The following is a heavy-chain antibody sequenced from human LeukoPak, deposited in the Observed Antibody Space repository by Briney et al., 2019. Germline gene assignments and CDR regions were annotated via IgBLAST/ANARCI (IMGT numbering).Heavy chain of an antibody. V-gene: IGHV4-31*11. CDR3: ATPPYGSGSANWYFDL. D-gene: IGHD3-10*01. J-gene: IGHJ2*01. CDR2: IYYSGST. CDR1: GGSISSGGYY. Sequence: SETLSLTCAVSGGSISSGGYYWSWIRQHPGKGLEWIGCIYYSGSTYYNPSLKSRVAISVDTSKNLFSLKLSSVTAADTAVYYCATPPYGSGSANWYFDLWGRGTPVTVSS.